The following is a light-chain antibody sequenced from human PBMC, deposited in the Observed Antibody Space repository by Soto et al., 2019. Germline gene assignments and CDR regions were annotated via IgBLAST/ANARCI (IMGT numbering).Light chain of an antibody. Sequence: DIQMTQSPSSLSASVGDRVTITCRATQSISTYLNWYQQIPGKAPKLLIYGASSLQSGVPSRFSGSGSGTDFTLTISSLQPEDFAIYCCQQSYSTPPQYTFGQGTKVEIK. CDR1: QSISTY. CDR2: GAS. V-gene: IGKV1-39*01. CDR3: QQSYSTPPQYT. J-gene: IGKJ2*01.